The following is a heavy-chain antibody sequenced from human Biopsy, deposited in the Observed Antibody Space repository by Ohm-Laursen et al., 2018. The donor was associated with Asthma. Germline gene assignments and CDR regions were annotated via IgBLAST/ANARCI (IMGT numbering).Heavy chain of an antibody. V-gene: IGHV3-30*03. CDR3: ARAISSSWWAVEY. D-gene: IGHD6-6*01. CDR2: ISFDGSTK. J-gene: IGHJ4*02. Sequence: SLRLSCAASGFTFSGYGMHWVRQAPGRGLEWVALISFDGSTKYFADSVKGRFTISRDNSKNTLYLQMNGLRAEDTAVYYCARAISSSWWAVEYWGQGTLVTVSS. CDR1: GFTFSGYG.